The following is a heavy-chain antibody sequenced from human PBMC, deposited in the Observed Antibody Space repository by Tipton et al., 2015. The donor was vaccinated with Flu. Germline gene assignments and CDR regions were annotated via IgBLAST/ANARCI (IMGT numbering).Heavy chain of an antibody. CDR2: IPGSGDST. D-gene: IGHD3-22*01. CDR3: AKWVRFYDSDGYYFLDS. V-gene: IGHV3-23*01. CDR1: GFPFSTYA. J-gene: IGHJ4*02. Sequence: SLRLSCAASGFPFSTYAMTWVRQAPGRGLEWISTIPGSGDSTNYADSVKGRFTISRDNSKNMVFLQMNNLRAEDTAVYYCAKWVRFYDSDGYYFLDSWGQGTLVTVSS.